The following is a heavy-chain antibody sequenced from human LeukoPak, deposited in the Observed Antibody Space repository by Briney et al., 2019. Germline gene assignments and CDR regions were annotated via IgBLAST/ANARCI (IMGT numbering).Heavy chain of an antibody. Sequence: GGSLRLSCAASGFSFSSYWMSWVRQAPGKGLEWVANVKQDGSEKYYVDSVKGRFTISRDNAKYSPYLQMNSLRAEDTAVYYCARGNYYAMDVWGQGTTVTVSS. J-gene: IGHJ6*02. V-gene: IGHV3-7*01. CDR3: ARGNYYAMDV. CDR2: VKQDGSEK. CDR1: GFSFSSYW.